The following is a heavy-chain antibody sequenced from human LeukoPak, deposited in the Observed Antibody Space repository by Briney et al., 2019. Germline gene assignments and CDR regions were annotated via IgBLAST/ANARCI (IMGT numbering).Heavy chain of an antibody. J-gene: IGHJ4*02. V-gene: IGHV4-34*01. CDR1: GGSFSAYY. Sequence: PSETLSLTCAVYGGSFSAYYWSWIRQPPGKGLEWIGEINRSGSTNYNPSLKSRVTISVDTSKNQFSLKLISVTAADTAVYYCASRKLGNDYWGQGTLVTVSS. CDR3: ASRKLGNDY. CDR2: INRSGST. D-gene: IGHD7-27*01.